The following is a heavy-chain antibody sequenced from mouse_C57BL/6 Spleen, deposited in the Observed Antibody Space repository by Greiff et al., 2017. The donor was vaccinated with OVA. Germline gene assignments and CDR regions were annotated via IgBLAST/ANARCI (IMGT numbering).Heavy chain of an antibody. CDR3: ARGRGFYYEYGDYAMDY. Sequence: VQLQQSGPELVKPGASVKISCKASGYAFSSSWMNWVKQRPGKGLEWIGRIYPGDGDTNYNGKFKGKATLTADKSSSTAYMQLSSLTSEDSAVYFCARGRGFYYEYGDYAMDYWGQGTSVTVSS. CDR1: GYAFSSSW. J-gene: IGHJ4*01. D-gene: IGHD2-4*01. V-gene: IGHV1-82*01. CDR2: IYPGDGDT.